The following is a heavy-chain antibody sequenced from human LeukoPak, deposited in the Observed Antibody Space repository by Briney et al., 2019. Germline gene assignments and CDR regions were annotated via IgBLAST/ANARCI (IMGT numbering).Heavy chain of an antibody. CDR3: AKDTAGGMTPERY. Sequence: PGGSLRLSCAASGFTFSSYAMSWVRQAPGKGLEWVSAISGSGGSTYYADSVKGRFTISRDNSKNTPYLQMNSLRAEDTAVYYCAKDTAGGMTPERYWGQGTLVTVSS. J-gene: IGHJ4*02. V-gene: IGHV3-23*01. D-gene: IGHD1-1*01. CDR2: ISGSGGST. CDR1: GFTFSSYA.